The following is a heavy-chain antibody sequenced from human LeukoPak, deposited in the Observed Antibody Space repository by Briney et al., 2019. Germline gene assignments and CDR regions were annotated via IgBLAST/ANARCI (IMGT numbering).Heavy chain of an antibody. Sequence: PGGSLRLSCAASGFTFSNYNMNWVRQAPGKGLEWVSYITSSTTTIYYADSVKGRFTISRDNAKNSLYLQMNSLRAEDTAVYYCAREGTYYDFWSGYPRGRGYFDYWGQGTLVTVSS. J-gene: IGHJ4*02. V-gene: IGHV3-48*04. CDR3: AREGTYYDFWSGYPRGRGYFDY. D-gene: IGHD3-3*01. CDR1: GFTFSNYN. CDR2: ITSSTTTI.